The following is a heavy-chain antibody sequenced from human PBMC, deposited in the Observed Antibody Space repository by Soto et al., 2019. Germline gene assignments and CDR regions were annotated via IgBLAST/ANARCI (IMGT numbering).Heavy chain of an antibody. CDR2: ISNDVRNI. Sequence: GGSLRLSCAASGLTFSTYGFHWVRQAPGKGLEWVAVISNDVRNIHYAESVKGRFTISRDNSKNTLYLQMNSLRPNDTAVYYCVKDTLGGMTPVFMPGPDWGQGTLVTVPS. CDR1: GLTFSTYG. V-gene: IGHV3-30*18. CDR3: VKDTLGGMTPVFMPGPD. D-gene: IGHD2-2*01. J-gene: IGHJ4*02.